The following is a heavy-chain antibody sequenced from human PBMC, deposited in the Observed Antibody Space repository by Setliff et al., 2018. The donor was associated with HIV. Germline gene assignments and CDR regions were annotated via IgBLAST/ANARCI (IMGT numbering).Heavy chain of an antibody. D-gene: IGHD3-10*01. V-gene: IGHV1-69*10. CDR1: GATFANFA. CDR3: ARDRGAFFECFDF. Sequence: SVKVSCKAPGATFANFALNWVRQAPGQGLEWMEGFVPRDGVSKYAQKFQGRVTITADKSTNTVHMELSSLRSEDTAVYFCARDRGAFFECFDFWGQGTLVTVSS. J-gene: IGHJ4*02. CDR2: FVPRDGVS.